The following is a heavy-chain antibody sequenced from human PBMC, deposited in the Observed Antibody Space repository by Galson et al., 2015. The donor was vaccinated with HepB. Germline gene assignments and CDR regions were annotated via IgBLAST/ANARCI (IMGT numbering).Heavy chain of an antibody. Sequence: QSGAEVKKPGESLKISCKGSGYSFSSYWIAWVRQMPGKGLEWMGIIYPGDSDTTYSPSFQGQVTISADKSISNAYLKWSSLKASDTAMYYCARLVGSSWPPPYGMDVWGQGTTVTVSS. CDR1: GYSFSSYW. CDR3: ARLVGSSWPPPYGMDV. V-gene: IGHV5-51*01. CDR2: IYPGDSDT. J-gene: IGHJ6*02. D-gene: IGHD6-13*01.